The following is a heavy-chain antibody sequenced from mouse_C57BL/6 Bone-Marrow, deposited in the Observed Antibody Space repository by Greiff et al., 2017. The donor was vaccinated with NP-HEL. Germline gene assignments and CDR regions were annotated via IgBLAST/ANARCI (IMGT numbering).Heavy chain of an antibody. D-gene: IGHD2-14*01. Sequence: VQLQQSGPELVKPGASVKISCKASGYAFSSSWMNWVKQRPGKGLEWIGRIYPGDGDTNYNGKFKGKATLTADKSSSTAYMQLSSLTSEDSAVYFCARGVPDYWGQGTNLTVSS. CDR2: IYPGDGDT. CDR3: ARGVPDY. J-gene: IGHJ2*01. CDR1: GYAFSSSW. V-gene: IGHV1-82*01.